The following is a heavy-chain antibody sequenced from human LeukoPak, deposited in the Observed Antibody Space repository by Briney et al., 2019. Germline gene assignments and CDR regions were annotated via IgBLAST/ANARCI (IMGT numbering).Heavy chain of an antibody. CDR1: GFTFSAYG. CDR2: ISSSSSYI. V-gene: IGHV3-21*01. CDR3: ARAKRSGPTEYYFDY. J-gene: IGHJ4*02. Sequence: GGSLRLSCAASGFTFSAYGMSWFRQAPGKGLEWVSSISSSSSYIYYADSVKGRFTISRDNAKNSLYLQMNSLRAEDTAVYYCARAKRSGPTEYYFDYWGQGTLVTVSS. D-gene: IGHD3-10*01.